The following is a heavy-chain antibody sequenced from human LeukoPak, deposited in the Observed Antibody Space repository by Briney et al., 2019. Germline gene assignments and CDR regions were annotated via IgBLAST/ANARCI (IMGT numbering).Heavy chain of an antibody. Sequence: GRSLRLSCAASGFTFSSYGMHWVRQAPGKGLEWVALIWFDGTYEYYAVSVKGRFTISRDNSNKTLYLQMNSLRAEDTAVYYCAKERDYAEDMDVWGKGTTVTVSS. CDR1: GFTFSSYG. D-gene: IGHD4-17*01. CDR3: AKERDYAEDMDV. CDR2: IWFDGTYE. V-gene: IGHV3-33*06. J-gene: IGHJ6*03.